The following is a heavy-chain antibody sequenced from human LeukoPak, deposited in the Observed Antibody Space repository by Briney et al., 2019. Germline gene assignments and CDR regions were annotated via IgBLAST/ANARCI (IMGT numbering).Heavy chain of an antibody. V-gene: IGHV1-8*01. D-gene: IGHD2-15*01. CDR1: GYTFTSYD. J-gene: IGHJ4*02. Sequence: GSVKVSCQASGYTFTSYDINWVRQATGQGLAWMGWMNPNSGNTGYAQKFQGRVTMTRNTSISTAYMALSSLRSGDTAVYYCATRNCSGGSCYSLDYWGQGTLVTVSS. CDR2: MNPNSGNT. CDR3: ATRNCSGGSCYSLDY.